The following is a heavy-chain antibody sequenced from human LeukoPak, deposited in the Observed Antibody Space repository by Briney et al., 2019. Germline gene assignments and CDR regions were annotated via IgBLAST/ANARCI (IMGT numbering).Heavy chain of an antibody. V-gene: IGHV4-34*01. CDR3: ARFETGEPGFDY. Sequence: SETLSLTCAVYGGSFSGYYWSWIRQPPGKGLEWIGEINHSGSTNYNPSLKSRVTISVDTSKNQFSLKLSSVTAADTAVYYCARFETGEPGFDYWGQGALVTVSS. J-gene: IGHJ4*02. CDR2: INHSGST. CDR1: GGSFSGYY. D-gene: IGHD7-27*01.